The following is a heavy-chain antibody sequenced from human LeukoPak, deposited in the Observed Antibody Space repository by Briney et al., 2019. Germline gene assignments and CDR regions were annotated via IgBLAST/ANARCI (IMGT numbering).Heavy chain of an antibody. CDR1: GGSISGYY. D-gene: IGHD2-15*01. Sequence: SETLSLTCTVSGGSISGYYWSWIRQPPGQGLEWIGFIYYRGTSKYNPSLMSRVTMSVDTSKNQVSLKLSSVTAADAAVYYCARHYCSGGNCYYFDHWGQGTLVTVSP. CDR2: IYYRGTS. V-gene: IGHV4-59*08. J-gene: IGHJ4*02. CDR3: ARHYCSGGNCYYFDH.